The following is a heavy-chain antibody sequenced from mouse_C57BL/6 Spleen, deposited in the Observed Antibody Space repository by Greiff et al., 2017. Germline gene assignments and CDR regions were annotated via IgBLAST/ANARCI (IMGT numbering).Heavy chain of an antibody. CDR3: AREAHYAMDY. CDR1: GYTFTSYW. J-gene: IGHJ4*01. CDR2: IHPNSGST. V-gene: IGHV1-64*01. Sequence: VQLQQSVAELVRPGASVKLSCTASGYTFTSYWMHWVKQRPGQGLEWIGMIHPNSGSTNYNEKFKSKATLTVDKSSSTAYMQLSSLTSEDSAVYYCAREAHYAMDYWGQGTSVTVSS.